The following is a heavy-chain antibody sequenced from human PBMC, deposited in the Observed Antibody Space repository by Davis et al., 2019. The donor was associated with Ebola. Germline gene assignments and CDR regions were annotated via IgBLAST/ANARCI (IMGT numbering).Heavy chain of an antibody. Sequence: GGSLRLSCAASGFTFSDYYMSWIRQAPGKGLEWVSYISSSGSTIYYADSVEGRFTISRDNAKNSLYLQMNSLRDEDTAVYYCARERGYFDWLWDAFDIWGQGTMVTVSS. V-gene: IGHV3-11*04. CDR3: ARERGYFDWLWDAFDI. D-gene: IGHD3-9*01. CDR2: ISSSGSTI. CDR1: GFTFSDYY. J-gene: IGHJ3*02.